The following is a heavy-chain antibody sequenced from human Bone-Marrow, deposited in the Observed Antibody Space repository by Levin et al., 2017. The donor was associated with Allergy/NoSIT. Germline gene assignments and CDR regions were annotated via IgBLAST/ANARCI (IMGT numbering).Heavy chain of an antibody. J-gene: IGHJ5*02. D-gene: IGHD2-2*01. CDR1: GGSFSGYY. Sequence: SCAVYGGSFSGYYWSWIRQPPGKGLEWIGEINHSGSTNCNPSLKSRVTISVDTSKNQFSLKLSSVTAADTAMYYCASLDCSSTSCPNWFDPWGQGTLVTVSS. V-gene: IGHV4-34*01. CDR2: INHSGST. CDR3: ASLDCSSTSCPNWFDP.